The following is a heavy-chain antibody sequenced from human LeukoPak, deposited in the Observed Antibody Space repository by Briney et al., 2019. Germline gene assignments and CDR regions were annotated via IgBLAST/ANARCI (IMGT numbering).Heavy chain of an antibody. CDR1: GFTFSSYA. Sequence: GGSLRLSCAASGFTFSSYAMSWVRQAPGKGLEWVSAISGSGGSTYYAGSVKGRFTISRDNSKNTLYLQMNSLRAEDTAVYYCAKDPASYDYMDVWGKGTTVTVSS. J-gene: IGHJ6*03. CDR3: AKDPASYDYMDV. CDR2: ISGSGGST. V-gene: IGHV3-23*01.